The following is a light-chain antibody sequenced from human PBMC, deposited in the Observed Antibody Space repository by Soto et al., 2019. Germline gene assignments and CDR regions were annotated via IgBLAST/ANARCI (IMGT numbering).Light chain of an antibody. CDR2: AAS. J-gene: IGKJ4*01. CDR1: QSISTY. V-gene: IGKV1-39*01. CDR3: QQSYNSPQT. Sequence: DIQMTQSPSSLSASVGDRVTITCRASQSISTYLNWYQQKPGKAPKLLIYAASSLQSGVPSRFSGSGSGADFTLTISSQQPEDFATYYCQQSYNSPQTFGGGTKVEIK.